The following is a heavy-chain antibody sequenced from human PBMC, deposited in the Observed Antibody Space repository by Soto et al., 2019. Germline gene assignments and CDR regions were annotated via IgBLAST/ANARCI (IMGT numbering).Heavy chain of an antibody. J-gene: IGHJ4*02. D-gene: IGHD3-22*01. CDR1: GGSISSYY. Sequence: SETLSLTCTVSGGSISSYYWSWIRQPPGKGLEWIGYIYYSGSTNYNPSLKSRVTISVDTSKNQFSLKLSSVTAADTAVYYCARDYYDSSGYYDYWGQGTLVTVSS. V-gene: IGHV4-59*01. CDR3: ARDYYDSSGYYDY. CDR2: IYYSGST.